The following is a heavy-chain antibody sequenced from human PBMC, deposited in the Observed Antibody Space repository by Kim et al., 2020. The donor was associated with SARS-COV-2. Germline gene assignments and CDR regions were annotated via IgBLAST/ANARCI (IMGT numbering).Heavy chain of an antibody. J-gene: IGHJ6*02. Sequence: GGSLRLSCAIFGFTSDDHGMHWVRQAPGKGLECVSGIILNTDNKGYADSVKGRFTISRDKAKNSLYLQTNDLRPEDTALYYCGKDLKPGGMGVWGQGTT. V-gene: IGHV3-9*02. CDR2: IILNTDNK. CDR1: GFTSDDHG. CDR3: GKDLKPGGMGV.